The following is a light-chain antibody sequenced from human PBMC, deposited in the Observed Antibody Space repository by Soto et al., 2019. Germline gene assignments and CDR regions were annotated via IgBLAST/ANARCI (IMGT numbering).Light chain of an antibody. CDR3: QQYDKSPQT. V-gene: IGKV3-20*01. J-gene: IGKJ1*01. CDR1: QGLSDTN. CDR2: DSS. Sequence: EVVLTQAPGTLSLSPGEGATLSCRASQGLSDTNLAWYQQKPGQAPRLLMDDSSRRATGVPHRFSGSGSGTEFTLTISRVETDDCGVYYGQQYDKSPQTFGVGSKVEIK.